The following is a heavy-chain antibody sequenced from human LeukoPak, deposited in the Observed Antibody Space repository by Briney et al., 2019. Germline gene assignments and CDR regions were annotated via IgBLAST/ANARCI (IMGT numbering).Heavy chain of an antibody. Sequence: GASVKVSCKASGYSFDTYAINWVRQAPGQGLEWMGRVTAITTGSAKNLQDRVTMTTDTSTSTAYMELRDLRSDDTAVYYCSRAMTALPVRGAFDLWGQGTMVIVSS. CDR1: GYSFDTYA. D-gene: IGHD2-21*02. CDR2: VTAITT. J-gene: IGHJ3*01. CDR3: SRAMTALPVRGAFDL. V-gene: IGHV1-18*01.